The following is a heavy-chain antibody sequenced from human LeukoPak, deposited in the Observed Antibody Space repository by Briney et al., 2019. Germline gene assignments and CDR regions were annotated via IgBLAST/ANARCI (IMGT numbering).Heavy chain of an antibody. J-gene: IGHJ6*03. Sequence: GGSLRLSCAASGFTFSSYAMSWVRQAPGKGLKWVSAISGSGGSTYYADSVKGRFTISRDNSKNTLYLQMNSLRAEDTAVYYCAKGEYCSSTSCSYYYYYYMDVWGKGTTVTVSS. D-gene: IGHD2-2*01. CDR2: ISGSGGST. V-gene: IGHV3-23*01. CDR3: AKGEYCSSTSCSYYYYYYMDV. CDR1: GFTFSSYA.